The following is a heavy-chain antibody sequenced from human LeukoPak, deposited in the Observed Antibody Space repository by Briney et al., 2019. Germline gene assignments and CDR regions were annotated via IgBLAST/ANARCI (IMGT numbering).Heavy chain of an antibody. CDR1: GFTLSSYG. J-gene: IGHJ4*02. CDR2: IWYDGSNK. CDR3: ASGIKYYYGSGSEFDY. V-gene: IGHV3-33*01. Sequence: GGSLRLSCAASGFTLSSYGMHWGRPAPGKGVEGVAVIWYDGSNKYYADSVKGRFTISRDNSKNTLYLQMNSLRAEDTAVYYCASGIKYYYGSGSEFDYWGQGTLVTVSS. D-gene: IGHD3-10*01.